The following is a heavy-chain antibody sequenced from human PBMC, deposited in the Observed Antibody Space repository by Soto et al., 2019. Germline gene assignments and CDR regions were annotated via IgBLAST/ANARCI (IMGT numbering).Heavy chain of an antibody. CDR2: INHSGST. CDR3: ARGQFGGAAN. J-gene: IGHJ4*02. V-gene: IGHV4-4*02. Sequence: QVQLQESGPGLVEPSGTLSLTCAVSGGSISSSYWWNWVRQPPGKGLEWIGEINHSGSTNYNPSLKRLVTISVDKSKNQFSLKLTSVTAADTAMYYCARGQFGGAANGGQGTLVTVSS. D-gene: IGHD3-10*01. CDR1: GGSISSSYW.